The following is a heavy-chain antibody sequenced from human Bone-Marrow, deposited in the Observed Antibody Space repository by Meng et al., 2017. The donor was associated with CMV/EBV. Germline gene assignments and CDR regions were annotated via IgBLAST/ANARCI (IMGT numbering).Heavy chain of an antibody. D-gene: IGHD6-6*01. Sequence: GESLKISCAASGFTVSSNYMSWVRQAPGKGLEWVSVIYSGGSTYYADSVKGRFTISRDNSKNTLYLQMNSLRAEDTAVYYCARGPRLGIAAPLYYFDYWVQGTLVTVSS. CDR1: GFTVSSNY. V-gene: IGHV3-66*02. CDR2: IYSGGST. J-gene: IGHJ4*02. CDR3: ARGPRLGIAAPLYYFDY.